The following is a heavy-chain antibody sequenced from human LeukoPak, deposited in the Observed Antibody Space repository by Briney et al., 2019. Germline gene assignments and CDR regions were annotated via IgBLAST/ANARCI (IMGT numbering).Heavy chain of an antibody. J-gene: IGHJ4*02. CDR2: ISGSGGIT. D-gene: IGHD3-22*01. Sequence: GGSLRLSCAASGFTFSNYGMNWVHQAPGKGLEWVSGISGSGGITYYADSVKGRFTISRDNSKNSLSLQVSSLRAEDTAVYYCAKTNGYYSDWGQGTLVTVSS. V-gene: IGHV3-23*01. CDR3: AKTNGYYSD. CDR1: GFTFSNYG.